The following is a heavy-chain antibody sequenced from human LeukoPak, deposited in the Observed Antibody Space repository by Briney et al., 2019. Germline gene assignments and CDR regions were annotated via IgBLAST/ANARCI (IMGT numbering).Heavy chain of an antibody. J-gene: IGHJ4*02. V-gene: IGHV4-59*01. CDR1: GGSISSYY. D-gene: IGHD3-9*01. CDR2: IYYSGST. Sequence: PSQTLSLTCTVSGGSISSYYWSWIRQPPGKGLEWIGYIYYSGSTNYNPSLKSRVTISVDTSKNQFSLKLSSVTAADTAVYYCARTSRDLTGYIPYYFDYWGQGTLVTVSS. CDR3: ARTSRDLTGYIPYYFDY.